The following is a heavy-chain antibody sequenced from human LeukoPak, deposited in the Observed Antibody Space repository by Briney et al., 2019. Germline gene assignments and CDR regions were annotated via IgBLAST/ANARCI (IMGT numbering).Heavy chain of an antibody. Sequence: SETLSLTCAVYGGSFSGYYWSWIRQPPGKGLEWIGEINHSGSTNYNPSLKSRVTISVDTSKNQFSLKLSSVTAADTAVYYCARGWGAVALDYWGQGTLVTVSS. J-gene: IGHJ4*02. CDR3: ARGWGAVALDY. CDR1: GGSFSGYY. V-gene: IGHV4-34*01. D-gene: IGHD6-19*01. CDR2: INHSGST.